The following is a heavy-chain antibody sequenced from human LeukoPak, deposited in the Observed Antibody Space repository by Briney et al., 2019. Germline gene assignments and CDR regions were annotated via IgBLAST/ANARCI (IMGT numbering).Heavy chain of an antibody. CDR1: GFTFSTYG. D-gene: IGHD6-13*01. CDR2: ISYDGGNK. Sequence: GRSLRLSCAASGFTFSTYGMHWVRQAPGKGLEWVAVISYDGGNKYYADSVKGRFTISRDNAKNSLYLQMNSLRAEDTALYYCARGPIAAADYYFDYWGQGTLVTVSS. V-gene: IGHV3-30*03. CDR3: ARGPIAAADYYFDY. J-gene: IGHJ4*02.